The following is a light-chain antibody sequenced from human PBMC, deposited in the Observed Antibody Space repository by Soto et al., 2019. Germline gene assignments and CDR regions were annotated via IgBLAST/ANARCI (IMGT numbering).Light chain of an antibody. CDR1: SSDVGGYNY. CDR2: DVS. J-gene: IGLJ1*01. Sequence: HSARTQPGCVSGSPAQSITISCTGTSSDVGGYNYVSWYQHHPGKAPKLMIYDVSNRPSGVSNRFSGSKSGNTASLTISGLQPEDEADYYCSSYTTSNTRQIVFGTGTKVTVL. V-gene: IGLV2-14*03. CDR3: SSYTTSNTRQIV.